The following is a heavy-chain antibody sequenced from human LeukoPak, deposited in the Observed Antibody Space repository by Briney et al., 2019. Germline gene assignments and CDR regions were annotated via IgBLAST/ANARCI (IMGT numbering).Heavy chain of an antibody. CDR2: IIGSGNTI. D-gene: IGHD5-12*01. J-gene: IGHJ4*02. CDR1: GFTFSSYE. Sequence: GGSLRLSCAASGFTFSSYEMNWVRQAPGKGLEWISYIIGSGNTIYYADSVKGRFTISRDDSKNTLYLQMNNLRAEDTAVYYCAKDGAWLRFDDWGQGILVTVSS. CDR3: AKDGAWLRFDD. V-gene: IGHV3-48*03.